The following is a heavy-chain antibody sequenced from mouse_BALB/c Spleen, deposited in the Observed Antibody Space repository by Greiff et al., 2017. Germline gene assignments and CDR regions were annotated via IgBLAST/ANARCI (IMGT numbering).Heavy chain of an antibody. V-gene: IGHV1-77*01. CDR1: GYTFTDYV. CDR2: IYPGSGST. D-gene: IGHD1-2*01. J-gene: IGHJ4*01. CDR3: ANIHYYDAMDY. Sequence: QVQLQQSGPELVKPGASVKMSCKASGYTFTDYVISWVKQRTGQGLEWIGEIYPGSGSTYYNEKFKGKATLTADKSSNTAYMQLSSLTSEDSAVYFCANIHYYDAMDYLGQGTSVTVSS.